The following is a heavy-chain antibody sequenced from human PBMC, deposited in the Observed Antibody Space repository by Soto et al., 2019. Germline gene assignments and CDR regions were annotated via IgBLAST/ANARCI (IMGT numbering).Heavy chain of an antibody. J-gene: IGHJ5*02. CDR3: ARDLYSSSWYRNWFDP. CDR1: GFTLSSYS. V-gene: IGHV3-48*02. D-gene: IGHD6-13*01. Sequence: AGRCMRLSCAAAGFTLSSYSMNWVRQAPGKGLEWVSSISSSRSTIYYADSVTGRFTISRDNAKHSMYLQMNSLRDEDTAVYCRARDLYSSSWYRNWFDPWGQGTLVTVSS. CDR2: ISSSRSTI.